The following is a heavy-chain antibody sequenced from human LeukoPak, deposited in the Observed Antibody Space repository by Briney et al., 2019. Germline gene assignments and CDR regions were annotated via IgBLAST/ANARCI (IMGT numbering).Heavy chain of an antibody. CDR2: IQYDGSDK. D-gene: IGHD2-2*02. J-gene: IGHJ1*01. Sequence: PGGSLRLSCAASGFPFSNYGMHWVRQAAGKGLEWVTFIQYDGSDKYYADSVKGRFTISRDNSKNTLYMQMNSLRAEDTAVYYCATKTPHCSSTSCYTGAEYFQHWGQGTLVTVSS. V-gene: IGHV3-30*02. CDR3: ATKTPHCSSTSCYTGAEYFQH. CDR1: GFPFSNYG.